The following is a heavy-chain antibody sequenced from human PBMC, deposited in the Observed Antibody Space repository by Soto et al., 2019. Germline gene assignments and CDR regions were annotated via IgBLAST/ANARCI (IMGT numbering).Heavy chain of an antibody. CDR2: IIPIFGTA. V-gene: IGHV1-69*12. CDR3: GAVDCSGGSCYSFYYGMDV. D-gene: IGHD2-15*01. Sequence: QVQLVQSGAEVKKPGSSVKVSCKASGGTFSSYAISWVRQAPGQGLEWMGGIIPIFGTANYAQKFQGRVTITADESTSTAYMELSSLRSEDTAMYYCGAVDCSGGSCYSFYYGMDVWGQGTTVTVSS. CDR1: GGTFSSYA. J-gene: IGHJ6*02.